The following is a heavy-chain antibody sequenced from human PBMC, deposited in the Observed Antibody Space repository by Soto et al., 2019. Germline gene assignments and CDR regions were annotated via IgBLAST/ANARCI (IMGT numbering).Heavy chain of an antibody. J-gene: IGHJ4*02. CDR2: ISSPGNI. CDR1: GASISDYS. D-gene: IGHD1-20*01. V-gene: IGHV4-4*07. CDR3: ARESGDNWAYVAH. Sequence: QVQLQESGPGLVKPSETLSLTCTVSGASISDYSWSWIRQPAGQGLEWMGRISSPGNIHYNPSFRSRFTMSIDTSRDQFSLRLTSVTAADTAVYYCARESGDNWAYVAHWGQGTQVIVSS.